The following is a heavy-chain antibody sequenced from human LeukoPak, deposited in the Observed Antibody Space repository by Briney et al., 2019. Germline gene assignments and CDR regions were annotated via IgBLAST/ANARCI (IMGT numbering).Heavy chain of an antibody. CDR3: AKDHGFWSGFLF. J-gene: IGHJ4*02. Sequence: PGGSLRLSCEASGFLFRSNGMHWVRQAPGKGLEWVASIRSDGNVTKYLDSIKGRFTISRDNSKNILYLQLNDVRPDDTAVYFCAKDHGFWSGFLFWGQGTLVTVSS. D-gene: IGHD3-3*01. CDR1: GFLFRSNG. V-gene: IGHV3-30*02. CDR2: IRSDGNVT.